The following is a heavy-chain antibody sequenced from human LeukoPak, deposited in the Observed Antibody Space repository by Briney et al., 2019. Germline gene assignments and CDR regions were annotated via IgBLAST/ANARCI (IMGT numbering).Heavy chain of an antibody. V-gene: IGHV1-46*01. D-gene: IGHD5-24*01. J-gene: IGHJ5*02. CDR2: ISPSGGST. Sequence: GGPVKVSCKAFGYTFTSNYMHWVRQAPGQGQEWMGVISPSGGSTTYAQKFQGRVTLTRDMSTSTDYLELSSLRSEDTAVYYCARDNSVRDEAWWFNPWGQGTLVTVSS. CDR3: ARDNSVRDEAWWFNP. CDR1: GYTFTSNY.